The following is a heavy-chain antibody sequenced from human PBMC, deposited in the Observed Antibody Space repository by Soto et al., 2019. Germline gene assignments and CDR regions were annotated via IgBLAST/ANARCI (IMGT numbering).Heavy chain of an antibody. V-gene: IGHV1-18*01. CDR2: ISAYNGNT. D-gene: IGHD3-22*01. CDR1: GYTFTSYG. CDR3: AGGHYYDSGGVTGVAFDI. Sequence: ASVKVSCKASGYTFTSYGISWVRQAPGQGLEWMGWISAYNGNTNYAQKLQGRVTMTTDTSTSTAYMELRSLRSDDTAVYYCAGGHYYDSGGVTGVAFDIWGKGKMVTV. J-gene: IGHJ3*02.